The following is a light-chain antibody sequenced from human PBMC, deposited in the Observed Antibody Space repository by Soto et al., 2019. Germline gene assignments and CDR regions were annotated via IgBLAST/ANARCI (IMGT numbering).Light chain of an antibody. J-gene: IGKJ4*01. CDR1: QSVISNY. V-gene: IGKV3-20*01. Sequence: EIVMTQSPGTLSLSPGERASLSCSSSQSVISNYLAWYQQKPGQTPKVLIYRASTRATGIPDRFSGSGSGTDFTLTISRLEAEDFAVYYCQQYGSSPLTFGGGTKVDIK. CDR3: QQYGSSPLT. CDR2: RAS.